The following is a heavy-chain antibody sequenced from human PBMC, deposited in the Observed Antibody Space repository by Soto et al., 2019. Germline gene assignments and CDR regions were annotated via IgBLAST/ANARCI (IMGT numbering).Heavy chain of an antibody. J-gene: IGHJ5*02. CDR2: IYYSGST. V-gene: IGHV4-59*01. D-gene: IGHD3-10*01. CDR3: ARVMVRGVIWFDP. Sequence: SETLSLTCTVSGGSISSYYWSWIRQPPGKGLEWIGYIYYSGSTNYNPSLKSRVTIAVDTSKNQFSLKLSSVTAADTAVYYCARVMVRGVIWFDPWGQGTLVTVSS. CDR1: GGSISSYY.